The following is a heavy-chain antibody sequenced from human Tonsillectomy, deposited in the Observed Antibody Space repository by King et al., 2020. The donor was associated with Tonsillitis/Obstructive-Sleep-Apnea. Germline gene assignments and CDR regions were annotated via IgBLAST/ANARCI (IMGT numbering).Heavy chain of an antibody. J-gene: IGHJ6*03. Sequence: EVQLVESGGGVVQPGGSLRLSCAASGLTFDDYAFHWVRQAPGKGLEWVSLISGDGGGTYYADSVKGRFTISRDNSKNSLYLHMNSLRTDDTALYYCAKDLGKYSFFYMDVWGKGTTVTVS. D-gene: IGHD2-15*01. CDR3: AKDLGKYSFFYMDV. V-gene: IGHV3-43*02. CDR2: ISGDGGGT. CDR1: GLTFDDYA.